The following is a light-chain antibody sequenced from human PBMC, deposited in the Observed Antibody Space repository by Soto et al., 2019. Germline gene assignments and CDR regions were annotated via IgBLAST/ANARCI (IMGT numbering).Light chain of an antibody. J-gene: IGKJ1*01. CDR1: GCVSICY. CDR3: QHYGSSSWT. V-gene: IGKV3-20*01. Sequence: IVLTQSPGTLPLSPGQGGTLSCRTRGCVSICYLALLQHRPGQTPRLXIYWVSRRAYGSPHRFGGSGSGTDFTRTVSRLEPEDFAVYYGQHYGSSSWTFGQGTKVDIK. CDR2: WVS.